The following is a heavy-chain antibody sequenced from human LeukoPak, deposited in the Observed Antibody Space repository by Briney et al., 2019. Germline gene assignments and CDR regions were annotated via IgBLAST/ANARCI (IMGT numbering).Heavy chain of an antibody. CDR1: GFTVSNNY. Sequence: GGSLRLSCAVSGFTVSNNYMSWVRQAPGKGLEWVSIIYSEGSTYYADSVRGRFTTSRDSRKNTLYLQMNSLRVEDTAVYYCARDSRTMVRASWWGQGTLVTVSS. J-gene: IGHJ4*02. CDR3: ARDSRTMVRASW. CDR2: IYSEGST. V-gene: IGHV3-66*01. D-gene: IGHD3-10*01.